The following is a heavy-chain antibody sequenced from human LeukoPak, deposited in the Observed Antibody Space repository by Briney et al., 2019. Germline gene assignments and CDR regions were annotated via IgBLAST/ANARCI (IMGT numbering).Heavy chain of an antibody. J-gene: IGHJ4*02. CDR3: ARVAVAAREYFDY. CDR2: IYYSGST. Sequence: SETLSLTCSASGGSVSTYYWSWIRQPPGKGLEWIGYIYYSGSTNYNPSLKSRVTISVDTSKNQFSLKLSSVTAADTAVYYCARVAVAAREYFDYWGQGTLVTVSS. D-gene: IGHD6-19*01. V-gene: IGHV4-59*02. CDR1: GGSVSTYY.